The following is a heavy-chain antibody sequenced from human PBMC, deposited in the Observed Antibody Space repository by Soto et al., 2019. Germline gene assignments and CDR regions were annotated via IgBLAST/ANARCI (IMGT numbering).Heavy chain of an antibody. D-gene: IGHD2-15*01. J-gene: IGHJ5*02. CDR2: IIPIFGTA. V-gene: IGHV1-69*13. CDR1: GGTFSSYA. Sequence: SVKVSCKASGGTFSSYAISWVRQAPGQGLEWMGGIIPIFGTANYAQKFQGRVTITADESTSTAYMELSSLRSEDTAVYYCARYCSGGSCYSYWFDPWGQGTLVTVSS. CDR3: ARYCSGGSCYSYWFDP.